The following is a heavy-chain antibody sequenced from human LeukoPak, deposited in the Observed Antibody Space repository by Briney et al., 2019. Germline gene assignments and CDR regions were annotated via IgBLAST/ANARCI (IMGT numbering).Heavy chain of an antibody. V-gene: IGHV4-4*08. CDR2: IYTSGIT. Sequence: SETLSLTCTVSGGSISSYYWSWIRQPPGKGLEWIGRIYTSGITNYNPSLKSRVTISVDTSKNQFSLKLSSVTAADTAVYYCAKERSSWAFDIWGQGTMVTVSS. J-gene: IGHJ3*02. CDR3: AKERSSWAFDI. D-gene: IGHD6-6*01. CDR1: GGSISSYY.